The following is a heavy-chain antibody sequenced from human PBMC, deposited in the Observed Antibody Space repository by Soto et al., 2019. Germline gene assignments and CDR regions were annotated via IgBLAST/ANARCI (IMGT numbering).Heavy chain of an antibody. CDR2: INHSGST. D-gene: IGHD3-3*01. CDR1: GGSFSGYY. CDR3: ARGVYDFWSGYPYYFDY. Sequence: SETLSLTCAVYGGSFSGYYWSWIRHPPGKGLEWIGEINHSGSTNYNPSLKSRVTISVDTSKNQFSLKLSSVTAADTAVYYCARGVYDFWSGYPYYFDYWGQGTLVTVSS. V-gene: IGHV4-34*01. J-gene: IGHJ4*02.